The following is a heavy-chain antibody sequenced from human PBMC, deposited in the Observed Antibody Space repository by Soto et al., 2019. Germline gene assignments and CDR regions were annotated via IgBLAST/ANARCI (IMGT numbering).Heavy chain of an antibody. CDR2: INSDGSST. V-gene: IGHV3-74*01. D-gene: IGHD2-21*02. Sequence: PGGSLRLSCAASGFTFSSYWMHWVRQAPGKGLVWVSRINSDGSSTSYADSVKGRFTISRDNAKNTLYLQMNSLRAEDTAVYYCARERGGDSYYFDYWGQGTLVTVSS. J-gene: IGHJ4*02. CDR3: ARERGGDSYYFDY. CDR1: GFTFSSYW.